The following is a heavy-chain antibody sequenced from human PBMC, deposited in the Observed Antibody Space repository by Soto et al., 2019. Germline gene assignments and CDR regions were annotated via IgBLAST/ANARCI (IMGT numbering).Heavy chain of an antibody. CDR3: ARGGDIVVVVAASGYCMDV. Sequence: ASVKVSCKASGYTFTSYDINWVRQATGQGLEWMGWMNPNSGNTGYAQKFQGRVTMTRNTSISTAYMELSSLRSEDTAVYYCARGGDIVVVVAASGYCMDVWGEVXTVPVSS. D-gene: IGHD2-15*01. J-gene: IGHJ6*04. V-gene: IGHV1-8*01. CDR2: MNPNSGNT. CDR1: GYTFTSYD.